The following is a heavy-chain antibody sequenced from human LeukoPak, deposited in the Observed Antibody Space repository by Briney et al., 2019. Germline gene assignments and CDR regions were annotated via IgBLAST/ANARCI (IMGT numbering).Heavy chain of an antibody. J-gene: IGHJ4*02. CDR1: GGTFSSYA. CDR3: ARDHAVAGDY. V-gene: IGHV1-69*05. CDR2: IIPIFGTA. Sequence: SVKVSCKASGGTFSSYAISWVRQAPGQGLEWMGGIIPIFGTANYAQKLQGRVTMTTDTSTSTAYMELRSLRSDDTAVYYCARDHAVAGDYWGQGTLVTVSS. D-gene: IGHD6-19*01.